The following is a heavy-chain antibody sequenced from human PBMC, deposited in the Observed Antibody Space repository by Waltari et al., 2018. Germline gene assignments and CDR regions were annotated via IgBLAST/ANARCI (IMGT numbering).Heavy chain of an antibody. D-gene: IGHD6-13*01. CDR2: INPSGGST. CDR1: GYTFTSYY. Sequence: QVQLVQSGAEVKKPGASVKVSCKASGYTFTSYYMHWVRQAPGQGLEWIGIINPSGGSTSYEQKFQGRVTITRDTSTSTVYMELSSRRSEDTAVYYCARDRQQLVQDGAFDIWGQGTMVTVSS. CDR3: ARDRQQLVQDGAFDI. V-gene: IGHV1-46*01. J-gene: IGHJ3*02.